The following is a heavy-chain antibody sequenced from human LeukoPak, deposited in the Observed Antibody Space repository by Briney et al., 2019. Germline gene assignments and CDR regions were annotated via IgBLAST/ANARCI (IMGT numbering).Heavy chain of an antibody. CDR3: ARGGNCRTTNCLLDP. D-gene: IGHD2-2*01. CDR2: INHSGST. Sequence: SETLSLTCAVYGGSFTDYFLSWIRQPPGKGLEWLGEINHSGSTSYNPSLKSRVTISMDSSKNQFSLKLSSVTAADTAVYYCARGGNCRTTNCLLDPWGQGTLVTVSS. CDR1: GGSFTDYF. J-gene: IGHJ5*02. V-gene: IGHV4-34*01.